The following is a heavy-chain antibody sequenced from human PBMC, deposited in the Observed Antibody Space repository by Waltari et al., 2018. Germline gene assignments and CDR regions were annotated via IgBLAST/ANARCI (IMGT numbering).Heavy chain of an antibody. Sequence: EVQLVESGGGLVKPGGSLRLSCAASGFTFSSYSMNWVRQAPGKGLEWVSSISSSSSYIYYADSWKGRFTISRDNAKNSLYLQMNSLRAEDTAVYYCARDIVATGFDYWGQGTLVTVSS. D-gene: IGHD5-12*01. CDR2: ISSSSSYI. CDR3: ARDIVATGFDY. J-gene: IGHJ4*02. V-gene: IGHV3-21*04. CDR1: GFTFSSYS.